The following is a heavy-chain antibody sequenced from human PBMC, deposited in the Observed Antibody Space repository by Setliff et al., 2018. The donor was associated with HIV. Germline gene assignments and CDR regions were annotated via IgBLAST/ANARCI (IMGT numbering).Heavy chain of an antibody. Sequence: ASVKVSCKASGGTFNNYTITRVRQAPGQGLEWMGRIIPILGMTNYAQKFQGRVTITADKSTSTAYMELNSLRSEDTAMYYCARDLGYCTNGACPLTAEGAFDIWGQGTMVTVSS. D-gene: IGHD2-8*01. CDR1: GGTFNNYT. V-gene: IGHV1-69*04. J-gene: IGHJ3*02. CDR2: IIPILGMT. CDR3: ARDLGYCTNGACPLTAEGAFDI.